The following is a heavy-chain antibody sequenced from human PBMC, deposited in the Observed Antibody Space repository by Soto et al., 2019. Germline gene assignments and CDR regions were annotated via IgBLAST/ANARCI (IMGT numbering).Heavy chain of an antibody. CDR1: GFTLSSNS. Sequence: EVQLLESGGGVVQPGGSLRLSCSVSGFTLSSNSMSWVRQAPGKGLEWVSTFTASGNTYYADSVKDRFTISRDTSRNTVVLQMKSLTAEDTAIYYCARLIAYWGLGTLVTVSS. CDR2: FTASGNT. CDR3: ARLIAY. V-gene: IGHV3-23*01. J-gene: IGHJ4*02.